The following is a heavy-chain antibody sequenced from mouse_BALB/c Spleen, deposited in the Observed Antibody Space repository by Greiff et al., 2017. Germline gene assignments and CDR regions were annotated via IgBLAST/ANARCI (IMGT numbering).Heavy chain of an antibody. D-gene: IGHD1-1*01. CDR1: GYTFTSYG. CDR3: ARGYYASSEGCYFDV. J-gene: IGHJ1*01. CDR2: IYPGNGYT. V-gene: IGHV1S134*01. Sequence: EVKLMESGAELGRPGSSVKLSCKTSGYTFTSYGIKWVKQRPGQGLEWIGYIYPGNGYTVYNEKFQGKATLTSDTSSSTAYMQLRSLTSEDSAIYFCARGYYASSEGCYFDVWGAGTTVTVSS.